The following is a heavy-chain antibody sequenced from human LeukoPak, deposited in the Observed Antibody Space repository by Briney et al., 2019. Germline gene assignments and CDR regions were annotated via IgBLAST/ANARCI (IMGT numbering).Heavy chain of an antibody. D-gene: IGHD3-3*01. CDR2: IYYSGST. CDR3: ARVGYYDFWSGYLVGMDV. Sequence: SETLSLTRTVSGGSISSYYWSWIRQPPGKGLEWIGYIYYSGSTNYNPSLKSRVTISVDTSKNQFSLKLSSVAAADTAVYYCARVGYYDFWSGYLVGMDVWGQGTTVTVSS. CDR1: GGSISSYY. V-gene: IGHV4-59*01. J-gene: IGHJ6*02.